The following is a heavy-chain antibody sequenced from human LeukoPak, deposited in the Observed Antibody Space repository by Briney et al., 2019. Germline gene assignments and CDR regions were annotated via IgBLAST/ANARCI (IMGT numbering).Heavy chain of an antibody. D-gene: IGHD3-10*01. Sequence: GGSLRLSCAASGFTFSSYSMNWVRQAPGKGLEWVSSISSGGTYIYYADSMKGRFTISRDNAKNSLHLQMNSLRAEDTAVYYCARGRTMVRGVSPYFDYWGQGTLVTVSS. J-gene: IGHJ4*02. CDR2: ISSGGTYI. CDR3: ARGRTMVRGVSPYFDY. V-gene: IGHV3-21*01. CDR1: GFTFSSYS.